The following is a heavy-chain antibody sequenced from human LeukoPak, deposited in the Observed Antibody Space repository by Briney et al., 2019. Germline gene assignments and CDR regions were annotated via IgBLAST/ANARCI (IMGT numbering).Heavy chain of an antibody. Sequence: GGSLRLSCAASGFTFSSYEMNWVRQAPGKGLEWASYITSSGSTIYYADSVKGRFTISRDNAENSLFLQMNSLRAEDTAVYYCARGNSDSGNYYGDWGQGTLVTVSS. CDR2: ITSSGSTI. D-gene: IGHD1-26*01. CDR3: ARGNSDSGNYYGD. CDR1: GFTFSSYE. V-gene: IGHV3-48*03. J-gene: IGHJ4*02.